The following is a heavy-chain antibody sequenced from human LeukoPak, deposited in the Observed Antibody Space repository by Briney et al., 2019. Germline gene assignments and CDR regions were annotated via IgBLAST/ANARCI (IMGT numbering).Heavy chain of an antibody. CDR2: FDPEDGET. CDR3: ARGASIWFDP. CDR1: GHTLTEVS. Sequence: ASMKASCQVSGHTLTEVSMHWERQAPGKWLEWMGGFDPEDGETIYAQKFQGRVTMTEDTSTDTAYMELSSGRAEVTGVDYCARGASIWFDPWGQGTLVTVSS. D-gene: IGHD2-21*01. V-gene: IGHV1-24*01. J-gene: IGHJ5*02.